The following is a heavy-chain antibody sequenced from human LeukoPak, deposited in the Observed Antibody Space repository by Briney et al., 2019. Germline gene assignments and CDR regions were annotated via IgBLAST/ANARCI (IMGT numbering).Heavy chain of an antibody. D-gene: IGHD6-19*01. CDR2: ISSSSSSI. CDR1: GFTFSSYS. Sequence: GGSLRLSCEASGFTFSSYSMNWVRQAPGKGLEWITYISSSSSSIYYADSVKGRFTISRDNAKDSLYLQMISLRDEDTAVYYCVRADYSSGWRYWGQGTLVTVSS. J-gene: IGHJ4*02. V-gene: IGHV3-48*02. CDR3: VRADYSSGWRY.